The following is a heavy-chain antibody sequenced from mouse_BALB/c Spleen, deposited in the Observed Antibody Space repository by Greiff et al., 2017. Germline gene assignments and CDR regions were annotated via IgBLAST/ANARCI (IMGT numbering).Heavy chain of an antibody. V-gene: IGHV1S22*01. Sequence: LQQPGSELVRPGASVKLSCKASGYTFTSYWMHWVKQRPGQGLEWIGNIYPGSGSTNYDEKFKGKATFTADTSSNTAYMQLSSLTSEDSAVYYCARYDYGPFFAYWGQGTLVTVSA. CDR1: GYTFTSYW. J-gene: IGHJ3*01. D-gene: IGHD2-4*01. CDR2: IYPGSGST. CDR3: ARYDYGPFFAY.